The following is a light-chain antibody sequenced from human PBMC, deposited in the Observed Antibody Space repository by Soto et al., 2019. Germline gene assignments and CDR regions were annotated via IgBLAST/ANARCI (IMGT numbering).Light chain of an antibody. CDR2: DDN. J-gene: IGLJ1*01. CDR3: GSWDSSLSAYV. V-gene: IGLV1-51*01. Sequence: QSVLTQPPSASGTPGQRVTISCSGSSSNIGRNTVNWYQQLPGTAPKLLIYDDNKRPSGIPDRFSGSKSGTSATLGITGFQTGDEADYYCGSWDSSLSAYVFGTGTKVTVL. CDR1: SSNIGRNT.